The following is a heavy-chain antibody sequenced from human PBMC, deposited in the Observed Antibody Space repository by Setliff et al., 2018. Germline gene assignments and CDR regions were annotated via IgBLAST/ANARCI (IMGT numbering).Heavy chain of an antibody. V-gene: IGHV3-21*01. Sequence: GGSLRLSCADSGFTFSSYSMNWVRQAPGKGLEWISTISATGLATYYADSVKGRFTISRDNPNNSLYLQMNSLRVEDTAVYYCSRSNSGKHDYWGQGTLVTVSS. CDR1: GFTFSSYS. D-gene: IGHD1-1*01. J-gene: IGHJ4*02. CDR3: SRSNSGKHDY. CDR2: ISATGLAT.